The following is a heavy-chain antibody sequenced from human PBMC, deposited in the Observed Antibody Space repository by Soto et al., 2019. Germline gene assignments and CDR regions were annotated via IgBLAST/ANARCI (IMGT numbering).Heavy chain of an antibody. J-gene: IGHJ3*02. Sequence: PVESLRISCKVSGYSFTSYGIVWVLQMPGKGLEWMGIIYPGDSDTRYSPSFQGQVTISADKSISTAYLQWSSLKSSDTAMYYCARPGAIGAFDIWGQGTMVTVSS. V-gene: IGHV5-51*01. CDR3: ARPGAIGAFDI. CDR2: IYPGDSDT. D-gene: IGHD1-26*01. CDR1: GYSFTSYG.